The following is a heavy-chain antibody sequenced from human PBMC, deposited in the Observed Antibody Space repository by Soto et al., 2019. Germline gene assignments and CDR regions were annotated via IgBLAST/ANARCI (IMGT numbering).Heavy chain of an antibody. CDR3: TLSYGDSYYYYYGMDV. D-gene: IGHD4-17*01. CDR1: VCQLFKYT. V-gene: IGHV5-51*01. Sequence: GAAQPRSWLGLVCQLFKYTAGSDRQDTGKSLEWMGVIHPGDSDTRYSPSFQGQVTISADKSISTAYLQWSSLKASDTAMYYCTLSYGDSYYYYYGMDVWGQGTTVTVSS. J-gene: IGHJ6*02. CDR2: IHPGDSDT.